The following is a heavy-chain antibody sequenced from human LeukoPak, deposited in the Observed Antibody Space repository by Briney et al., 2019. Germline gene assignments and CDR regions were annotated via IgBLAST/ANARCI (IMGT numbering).Heavy chain of an antibody. CDR2: INHSGST. CDR3: ARVGTTTVRPFDY. CDR1: GGSFSGYY. D-gene: IGHD4-17*01. V-gene: IGHV4-34*01. J-gene: IGHJ4*02. Sequence: SETLSLTCAVYGGSFSGYYWSWIRQPPGKGLEWIGEINHSGSTNYNSSLKSRVTISVDTSKNQFSLKLSSVTAADTAVYYCARVGTTTVRPFDYWGQGTLVTVSS.